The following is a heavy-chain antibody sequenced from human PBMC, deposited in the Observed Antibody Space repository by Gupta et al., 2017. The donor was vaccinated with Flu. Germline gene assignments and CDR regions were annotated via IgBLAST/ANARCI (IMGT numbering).Heavy chain of an antibody. D-gene: IGHD6-6*01. CDR2: INHSGST. CDR1: GGSFSGYY. J-gene: IGHJ6*02. Sequence: QVQLQQWGAGLLKPSETLSLTCAVYGGSFSGYYWSWIRQPPGKGLEWIGEINHSGSTNYNPSLKSRVTISVDTSKNQFSLKLSSVTAADTAVYYCARFISGHSSSPGPYYYGMDVWGQGTTVTVSS. CDR3: ARFISGHSSSPGPYYYGMDV. V-gene: IGHV4-34*01.